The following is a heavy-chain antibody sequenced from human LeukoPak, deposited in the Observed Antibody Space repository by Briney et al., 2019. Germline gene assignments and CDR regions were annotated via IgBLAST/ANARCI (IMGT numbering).Heavy chain of an antibody. CDR2: INPNSGGT. Sequence: ASVKVSCKASGYTFTSYGISWVRQAPGQGLEWMGWINPNSGGTNYAQKFQGRVTMTRDTSISTAYMELSRLRSDDTAVYYCASLKGGSSYGMDVWGQGTTVTVSS. D-gene: IGHD1-26*01. J-gene: IGHJ6*02. CDR3: ASLKGGSSYGMDV. V-gene: IGHV1-2*02. CDR1: GYTFTSYG.